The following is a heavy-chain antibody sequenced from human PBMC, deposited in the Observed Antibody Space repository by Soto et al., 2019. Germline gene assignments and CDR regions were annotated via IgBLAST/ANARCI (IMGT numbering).Heavy chain of an antibody. J-gene: IGHJ6*02. CDR3: ARADRQLVRYRSGGSCYSHYYYGMDV. CDR2: INSDGSST. V-gene: IGHV3-74*01. D-gene: IGHD2-15*01. Sequence: GGSLRLSCAASGFTFSSYWMHWVRQAPGKGLVWVSRINSDGSSTSYADSVKGRFTISRDNAKNTLYLQMNSLRAEDTAVYYCARADRQLVRYRSGGSCYSHYYYGMDVWGQGTTVTVSS. CDR1: GFTFSSYW.